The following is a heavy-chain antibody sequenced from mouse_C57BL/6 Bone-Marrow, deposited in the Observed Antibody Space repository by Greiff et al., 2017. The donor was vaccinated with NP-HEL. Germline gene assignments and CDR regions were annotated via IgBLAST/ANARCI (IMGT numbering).Heavy chain of an antibody. CDR3: ARHYTSRDY. D-gene: IGHD1-1*01. V-gene: IGHV5-6*02. CDR2: ISSGGGYI. CDR1: GFTFSSYG. Sequence: DVMLVESGGDLVKPGGSLKLSCAASGFTFSSYGMSWVRQTPDKRLEWVASISSGGGYIYYPDSVKGRFTISRDNAKNTLYLQMSSLKSEDTAMYYCARHYTSRDYWGQGTSVTVSS. J-gene: IGHJ4*01.